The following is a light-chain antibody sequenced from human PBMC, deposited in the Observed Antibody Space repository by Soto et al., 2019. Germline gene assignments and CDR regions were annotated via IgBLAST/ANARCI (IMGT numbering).Light chain of an antibody. CDR2: EVN. Sequence: QSALTQPPSASGSPGQSVTISCSGTSSDVGGYDYVSWYQQHPGKAPRLMIYEVNKRPSGVPDRFSGSKSGNTASLTVSGLQAEDEADYYCVSYAGINNLRAFGGGTKVTVL. CDR3: VSYAGINNLRA. J-gene: IGLJ2*01. CDR1: SSDVGGYDY. V-gene: IGLV2-8*01.